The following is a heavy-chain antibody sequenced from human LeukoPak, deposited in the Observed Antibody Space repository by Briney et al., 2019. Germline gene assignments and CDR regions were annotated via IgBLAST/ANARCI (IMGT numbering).Heavy chain of an antibody. D-gene: IGHD6-19*01. CDR1: GFTFSNSA. Sequence: GGSLRLSCVASGFTFSNSAMSWVRQVPGKGLKWVSGISGPGGGTYYADSVKGRFTISRDNSRSKLYLQMDTLSAEDTAVYYCTMDPPDSGWAFWSWGQGALVTVSS. V-gene: IGHV3-23*01. J-gene: IGHJ5*02. CDR2: ISGPGGGT. CDR3: TMDPPDSGWAFWS.